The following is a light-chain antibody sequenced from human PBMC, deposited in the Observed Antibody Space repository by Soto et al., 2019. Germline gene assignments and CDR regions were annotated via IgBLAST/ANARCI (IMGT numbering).Light chain of an antibody. V-gene: IGKV1-8*01. J-gene: IGKJ1*01. CDR1: QGISSY. CDR3: QQYYLYPRK. Sequence: AIRMTQSPSSFSASTGDRVTITCRASQGISSYLAWYQQKPGKAPKLLIYAASTLQSGVPSRFSGSGSGTNFILTIIFLQSDDFATDYSQQYYLYPRKVGQGTMV. CDR2: AAS.